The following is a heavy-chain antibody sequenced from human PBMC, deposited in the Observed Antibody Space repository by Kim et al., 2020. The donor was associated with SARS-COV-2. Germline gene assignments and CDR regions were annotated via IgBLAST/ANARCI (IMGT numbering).Heavy chain of an antibody. V-gene: IGHV3-30-3*01. Sequence: GGSLRLSCVASGFTFSSYAMHWVRQAPGKGLEWVAVISYDGSNKYYADSVKGRFTISRDNSKNTLYLQMNSLRAEDTAVYYCARDGNYGDYLGYFDYWGQGSLGTVSS. CDR2: ISYDGSNK. D-gene: IGHD4-17*01. CDR3: ARDGNYGDYLGYFDY. J-gene: IGHJ4*02. CDR1: GFTFSSYA.